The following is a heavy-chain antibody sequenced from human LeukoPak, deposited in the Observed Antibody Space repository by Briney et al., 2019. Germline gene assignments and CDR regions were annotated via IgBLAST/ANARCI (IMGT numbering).Heavy chain of an antibody. CDR2: IYYSGST. D-gene: IGHD6-6*01. CDR3: ARPPGSYSSSSIDAFDI. V-gene: IGHV4-31*03. Sequence: PSETLSLTCTVSGGSISSGGYYWSWIRQHPGKGLEWIGYIYYSGSTYYNPSLKSRVTISVDTSKNQFSLKLSSVTAADTAMYYCARPPGSYSSSSIDAFDIWGQGTMVTVSS. J-gene: IGHJ3*02. CDR1: GGSISSGGYY.